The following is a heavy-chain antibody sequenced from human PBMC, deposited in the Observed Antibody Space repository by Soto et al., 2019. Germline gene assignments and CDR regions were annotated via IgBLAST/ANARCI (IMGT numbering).Heavy chain of an antibody. D-gene: IGHD3-10*01. CDR2: INPNSGGT. CDR1: GYTFTGYY. Sequence: GASVKVSCKASGYTFTGYYIHWVRQAPGQGLEWMGWINPNSGGTNYAQKFQGWVTMTRDTSISTAYMELSRLRSDDTAVYYCARALYYYGSENNWFDPWGQGTLVTVS. CDR3: ARALYYYGSENNWFDP. J-gene: IGHJ5*02. V-gene: IGHV1-2*04.